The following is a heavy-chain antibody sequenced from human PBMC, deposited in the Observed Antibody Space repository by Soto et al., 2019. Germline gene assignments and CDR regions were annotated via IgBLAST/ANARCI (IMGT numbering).Heavy chain of an antibody. D-gene: IGHD3-10*01. CDR2: ISGSGGST. CDR1: GFTFSSYA. V-gene: IGHV3-23*01. CDR3: AKDTYYYGSGNPADYYGMDV. J-gene: IGHJ6*02. Sequence: GGSLRLSCAASGFTFSSYAMSWVRQAPGKGLEWVSAISGSGGSTYYADSVKGRFTISRDNSKNTLYLQMNSLRAEDTAVYYCAKDTYYYGSGNPADYYGMDVWAQGTTVTVSS.